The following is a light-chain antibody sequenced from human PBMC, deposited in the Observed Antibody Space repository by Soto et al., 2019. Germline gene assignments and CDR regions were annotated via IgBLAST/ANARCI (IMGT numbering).Light chain of an antibody. CDR3: SSYTSSSTLVV. Sequence: QSVLTQPASVSGSPGQSITISCTGNSSDVGGYNYVSWHQQHPGKAPKLMIYDVSNRPSGVSNRFSGSKSGNTASLTISGLQAEDEADYYCSSYTSSSTLVVFGGRTKLTVL. J-gene: IGLJ2*01. V-gene: IGLV2-14*01. CDR2: DVS. CDR1: SSDVGGYNY.